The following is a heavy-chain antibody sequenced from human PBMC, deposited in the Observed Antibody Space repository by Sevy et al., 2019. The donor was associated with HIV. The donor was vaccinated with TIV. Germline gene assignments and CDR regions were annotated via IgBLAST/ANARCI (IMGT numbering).Heavy chain of an antibody. CDR2: IISKFGTT. Sequence: ASVKVSCKASGGSFSNFPVSWVRQAPGQGLEWMGMIISKFGTTDYAHKFQGRVTITADESTTTAYMELTSLRSEDTAVYYCAREIPDYVSGYYSVDAFDIWGQGTKVTVSS. CDR3: AREIPDYVSGYYSVDAFDI. D-gene: IGHD3-22*01. CDR1: GGSFSNFP. V-gene: IGHV1-69*13. J-gene: IGHJ3*02.